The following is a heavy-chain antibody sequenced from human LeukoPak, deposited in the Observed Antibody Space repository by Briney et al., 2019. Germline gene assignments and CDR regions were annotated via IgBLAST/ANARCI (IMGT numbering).Heavy chain of an antibody. J-gene: IGHJ4*02. CDR2: IYYSGST. V-gene: IGHV4-59*08. CDR1: GGSISSYY. Sequence: SETLSLTCTVSGGSISSYYWSWIRQPPGKGLEWIGYIYYSGSTNYNPSLKSRVTISVDTSKNQFSLKLSSVTAADTAVYYCARHAQLGDYFDYWGQGTLVTVSS. CDR3: ARHAQLGDYFDY. D-gene: IGHD1-1*01.